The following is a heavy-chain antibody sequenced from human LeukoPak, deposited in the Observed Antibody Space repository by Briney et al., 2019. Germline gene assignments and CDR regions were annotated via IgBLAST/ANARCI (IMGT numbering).Heavy chain of an antibody. V-gene: IGHV3-21*01. D-gene: IGHD6-6*01. Sequence: GGSLRLSCAASGFTFSSYSMNWVRQAPGKGLEWVSSISSSSSYIYYADSVKGRFTISRDNAKNSLYPQMNSLRAEDTAVYYCARDENPSSSPDAFDIWGQGTMVTVSS. CDR3: ARDENPSSSPDAFDI. CDR1: GFTFSSYS. J-gene: IGHJ3*02. CDR2: ISSSSSYI.